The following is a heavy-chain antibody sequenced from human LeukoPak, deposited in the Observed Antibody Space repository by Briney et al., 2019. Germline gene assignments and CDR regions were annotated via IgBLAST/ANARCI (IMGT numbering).Heavy chain of an antibody. J-gene: IGHJ4*02. CDR1: GFTFSSYA. Sequence: GGSLRLSCAASGFTFSSYAMHWVRQAPGKGLEWVAVISYDGSNKYYADSVKGRFTISRDNSKNTLYLQMNSLRAEDTAVYYCAKDGVGATTNWGQGTLVTVSS. V-gene: IGHV3-30-3*01. D-gene: IGHD1-26*01. CDR3: AKDGVGATTN. CDR2: ISYDGSNK.